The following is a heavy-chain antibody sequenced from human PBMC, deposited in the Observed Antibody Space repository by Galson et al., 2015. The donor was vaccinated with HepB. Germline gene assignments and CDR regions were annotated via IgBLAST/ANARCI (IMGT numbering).Heavy chain of an antibody. D-gene: IGHD6-19*01. Sequence: SLRLSCAASGFTFSSYSMNWVRQAPGKGLEWVSSISSSSYIYYADSVKGRFTISRDNAKNSLYLQMNSLRAEDTAVYYCARSSSSGWGRPFDYWGQGTLVTVSS. CDR1: GFTFSSYS. J-gene: IGHJ4*02. V-gene: IGHV3-21*01. CDR3: ARSSSSGWGRPFDY. CDR2: ISSSSYI.